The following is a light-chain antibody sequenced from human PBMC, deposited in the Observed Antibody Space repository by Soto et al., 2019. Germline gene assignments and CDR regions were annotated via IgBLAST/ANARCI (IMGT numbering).Light chain of an antibody. CDR1: QSVTTG. J-gene: IGKJ5*01. CDR2: KAS. Sequence: DIQMTQSPSTLSASVGDRVTITCRASQSVTTGLAWYQQKPGKAPKLLIYKASNLESGLPSRFTGSGSGTEFTLTISSLQSDDFATYYCQQYSTYPITFGHGTRLEIK. V-gene: IGKV1-5*03. CDR3: QQYSTYPIT.